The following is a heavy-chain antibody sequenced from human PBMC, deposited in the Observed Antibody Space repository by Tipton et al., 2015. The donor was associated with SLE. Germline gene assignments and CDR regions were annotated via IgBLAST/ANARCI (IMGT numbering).Heavy chain of an antibody. D-gene: IGHD5-24*01. J-gene: IGHJ6*03. CDR3: SRHPVAGYTYSTDV. V-gene: IGHV1-18*01. CDR1: GYIFRTYG. Sequence: QGQLVQSGAEGKKPGASVKVSCRASGYIFRTYGISWVRQAPGQGLEWMGRINPYNENTEYVERLQGRVTMTTDTSTGTAYMELTSLNSADTAIYYCSRHPVAGYTYSTDVWGTGTTVTVS. CDR2: INPYNENT.